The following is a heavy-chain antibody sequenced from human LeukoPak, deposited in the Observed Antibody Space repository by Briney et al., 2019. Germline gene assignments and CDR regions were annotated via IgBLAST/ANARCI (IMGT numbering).Heavy chain of an antibody. Sequence: SQTLSLTCAISGDSVSSKCATWNWIRQSPSRGLEWLGRTYYTSKWYNDYAVSVKSRITINPDTSKNQFSLQLNSVTPEDTAVYYCAREGWFGEPPSHWFDPWGQGTLVTVSS. V-gene: IGHV6-1*01. D-gene: IGHD3-10*01. J-gene: IGHJ5*02. CDR3: AREGWFGEPPSHWFDP. CDR1: GDSVSSKCAT. CDR2: TYYTSKWYN.